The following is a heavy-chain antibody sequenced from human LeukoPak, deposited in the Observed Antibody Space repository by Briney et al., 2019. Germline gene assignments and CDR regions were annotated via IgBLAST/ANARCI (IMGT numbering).Heavy chain of an antibody. CDR2: INPNSGGT. CDR1: GYTFTGYY. J-gene: IGHJ5*02. CDR3: ARAVVVVAATPPRFDP. V-gene: IGHV1-2*06. D-gene: IGHD2-15*01. Sequence: ASVKVSCKASGYTFTGYYMHWVRRAPGQGLEWMGRINPNSGGTNYAQKFQGRATMTRDTSISTAYMELSRLRSDDTAVYYCARAVVVVAATPPRFDPWGQGTLVTVSS.